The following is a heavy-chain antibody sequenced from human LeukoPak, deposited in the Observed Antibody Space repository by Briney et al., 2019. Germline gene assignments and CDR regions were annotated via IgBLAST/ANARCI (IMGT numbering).Heavy chain of an antibody. J-gene: IGHJ3*01. CDR1: GFAFNTYA. Sequence: GGSLRLSCAASGFAFNTYALHWVRQAPGTGLEWLAVISFDGSQKFYADSVKGRLTISRDNSKLYLQMDNLRTEDTAVYYCARPATNDLLTGQRAADAFDLWGQGSMVTVSS. CDR2: ISFDGSQK. D-gene: IGHD3-9*01. V-gene: IGHV3-30*04. CDR3: ARPATNDLLTGQRAADAFDL.